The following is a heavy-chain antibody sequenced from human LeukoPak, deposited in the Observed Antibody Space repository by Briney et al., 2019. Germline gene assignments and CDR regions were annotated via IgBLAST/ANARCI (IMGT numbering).Heavy chain of an antibody. CDR3: AREGYYDTSGTSRAFDI. V-gene: IGHV3-66*02. CDR1: GFTFSSNY. CDR2: IYSDDDT. D-gene: IGHD3-22*01. J-gene: IGHJ3*02. Sequence: GGSLRLSCAASGFTFSSNYMSWVRQAPGKGLEWVSLIYSDDDTHYPDSVKGRFTISRDNSKNTLYLQMNSLRAEDTAVYYCAREGYYDTSGTSRAFDIWGQGTMVTVSS.